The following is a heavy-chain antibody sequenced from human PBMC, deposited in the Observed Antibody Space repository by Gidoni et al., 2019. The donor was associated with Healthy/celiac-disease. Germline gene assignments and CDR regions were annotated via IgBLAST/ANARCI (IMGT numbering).Heavy chain of an antibody. CDR1: GASFSGYY. V-gene: IGHV4-34*01. CDR3: ARLGLRYCTGGVCPHYYGMDV. Sequence: QVQLHQWGAAQLKPSETLSFTCSVHGASFSGYYWSWICQPPGKGLEWMGEINHSGSTNYTPSLKSRVTISVDTSKNQFSLKLSSVTAADTAVYYCARLGLRYCTGGVCPHYYGMDVWGQGTTVTVSS. D-gene: IGHD2-8*02. CDR2: INHSGST. J-gene: IGHJ6*02.